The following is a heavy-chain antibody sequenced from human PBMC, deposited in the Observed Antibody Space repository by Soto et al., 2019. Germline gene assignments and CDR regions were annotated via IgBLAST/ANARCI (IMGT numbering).Heavy chain of an antibody. CDR2: ITSDGSST. Sequence: EVQLVESGGGLVQPGGSLRLSCAASGFTFSTYYMNWVRQAPGKGLVWVARITSDGSSTTYADSVMGRFTISRDNAKNTLYLQMNSLRAEDTAVYSCARERGGGFGDVWGQGTTVTVSS. J-gene: IGHJ6*02. CDR1: GFTFSTYY. D-gene: IGHD3-10*01. CDR3: ARERGGGFGDV. V-gene: IGHV3-74*01.